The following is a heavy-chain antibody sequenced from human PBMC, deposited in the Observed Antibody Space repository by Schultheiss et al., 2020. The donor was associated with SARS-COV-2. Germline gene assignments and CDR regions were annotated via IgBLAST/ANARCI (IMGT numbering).Heavy chain of an antibody. CDR2: INPNSGGT. CDR1: GYTFTSYY. V-gene: IGHV1-2*02. Sequence: ASVKVSCKASGYTFTSYYMHWVRQAPGQGLEWMGIINPNSGGTNYAQKFQGRVTMTRDTSISTAYMELSRLRSDDTAVYYCARDAGTYYDILTGYLNYYYYGMDVWGQGTTVTVSS. J-gene: IGHJ6*02. CDR3: ARDAGTYYDILTGYLNYYYYGMDV. D-gene: IGHD3-9*01.